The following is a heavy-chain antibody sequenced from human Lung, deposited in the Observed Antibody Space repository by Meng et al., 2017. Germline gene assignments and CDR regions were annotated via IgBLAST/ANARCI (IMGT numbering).Heavy chain of an antibody. CDR3: ARDGGISAAGKLFGDY. V-gene: IGHV1-2*06. D-gene: IGHD6-13*01. CDR2: IDPKSGDT. Sequence: ASVKVSCKASGYTFPDYWLHWVRRAPGQGLEWMGRIDPKSGDTQYVQRFQGRVTMTGDTSISTAYMELSGLRSDDTAMYYCARDGGISAAGKLFGDYWGQGTLVTVSS. CDR1: GYTFPDYW. J-gene: IGHJ4*02.